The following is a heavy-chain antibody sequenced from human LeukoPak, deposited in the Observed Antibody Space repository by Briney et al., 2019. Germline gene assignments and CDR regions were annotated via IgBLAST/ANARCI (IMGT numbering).Heavy chain of an antibody. V-gene: IGHV4-34*01. D-gene: IGHD3-10*02. Sequence: SETLSLTCAVYGGSFSGYYWSWIRQPPGKGLEWIGEINHSGSTNHNPSLKSRVTISVDTSKNQFSLKLSSVTAADTAVYYCARGFYYDRWAFDYWGQGTLVTVSS. CDR1: GGSFSGYY. CDR2: INHSGST. J-gene: IGHJ4*02. CDR3: ARGFYYDRWAFDY.